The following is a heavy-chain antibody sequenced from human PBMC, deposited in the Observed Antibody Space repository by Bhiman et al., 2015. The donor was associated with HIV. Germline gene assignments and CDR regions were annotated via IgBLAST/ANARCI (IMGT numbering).Heavy chain of an antibody. Sequence: EVQLVESGGGLVKPGGSLRLSCTASGFSFSTYTMNWVRQAPGKGLEWVSSISSSSSYIYYADSVKGRFTISRDNARKSLYLQMNSLRAEDTAVYYCARIGPALYWGQGTLVTVSS. J-gene: IGHJ4*02. CDR2: ISSSSSYI. CDR3: ARIGPALY. CDR1: GFSFSTYT. V-gene: IGHV3-21*01.